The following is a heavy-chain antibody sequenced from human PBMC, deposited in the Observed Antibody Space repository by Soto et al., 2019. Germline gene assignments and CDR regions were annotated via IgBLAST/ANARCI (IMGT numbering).Heavy chain of an antibody. V-gene: IGHV2-70*01. CDR1: GFSLSTSGMC. Sequence: SGPTLVNPTQTLTLTCTFSGFSLSTSGMCVSWIRQPPGKALEWLALIDWDDDKYYSTSLKTRLTISKDTSKNQVVLTMTNMDPVDTATYYCERISIAARYFDYWGQGTLVTVSS. CDR2: IDWDDDK. CDR3: ERISIAARYFDY. J-gene: IGHJ4*02. D-gene: IGHD6-6*01.